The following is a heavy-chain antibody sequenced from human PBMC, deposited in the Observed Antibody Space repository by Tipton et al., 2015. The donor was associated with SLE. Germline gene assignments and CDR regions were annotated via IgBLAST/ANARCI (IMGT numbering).Heavy chain of an antibody. CDR1: GFTFSNYW. D-gene: IGHD6-6*01. CDR3: AKERSMAARGYFDY. Sequence: GSLRLSCAASGFTFSNYWMHWVRQAPGKDLVWVSRINGGGISTTYADSVRGRFTISRDNAKNTLYLQMNSLRAEDTAVYYCAKERSMAARGYFDYWGQGTLVSVSS. CDR2: INGGGIST. J-gene: IGHJ4*01. V-gene: IGHV3-74*01.